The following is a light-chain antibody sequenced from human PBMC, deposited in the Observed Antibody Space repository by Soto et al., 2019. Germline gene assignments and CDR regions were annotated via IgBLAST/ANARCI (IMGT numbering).Light chain of an antibody. V-gene: IGLV1-44*01. J-gene: IGLJ1*01. CDR1: GSNIGSNT. CDR2: NNN. Sequence: QSVLTQPPSASETPGQRVSISCSGSGSNIGSNTVHWYQQLPGTAPKPLMYNNNQRPSGVPDRFSGSKSGTSASLAISGLQSEDEAEYYCAAWDDSLSGYVFGTGTKLTV. CDR3: AAWDDSLSGYV.